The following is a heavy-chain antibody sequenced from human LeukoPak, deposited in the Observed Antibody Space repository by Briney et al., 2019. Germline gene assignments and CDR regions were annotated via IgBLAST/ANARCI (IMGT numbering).Heavy chain of an antibody. CDR1: GGTFSSYA. CDR2: IIPIFGTA. V-gene: IGHV1-69*05. Sequence: SVKVSCKASGGTFSSYAISWVRQAPGQGLEWMGGIIPIFGTANYAQKFQGRVTITTDESTSTAYMELSSLRSEDTAVYYCARGVDVVWSGDTGGYYYMDVWGKGTTVTVSS. CDR3: ARGVDVVWSGDTGGYYYMDV. D-gene: IGHD3-3*01. J-gene: IGHJ6*03.